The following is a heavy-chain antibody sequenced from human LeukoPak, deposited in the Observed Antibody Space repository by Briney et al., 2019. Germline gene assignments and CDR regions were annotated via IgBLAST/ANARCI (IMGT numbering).Heavy chain of an antibody. CDR3: AKGVPGPVWLPYFDY. Sequence: GGSLRLSCAASGFTFSDYYMSWIRQAPGKGLDWVSSISGSGRSTYYAASVKGRFTISRDNSKNTLYLQMNSLRAEDTAVYYCAKGVPGPVWLPYFDYWGQGTLVTVSS. D-gene: IGHD5-24*01. CDR2: ISGSGRST. CDR1: GFTFSDYY. V-gene: IGHV3-23*01. J-gene: IGHJ4*02.